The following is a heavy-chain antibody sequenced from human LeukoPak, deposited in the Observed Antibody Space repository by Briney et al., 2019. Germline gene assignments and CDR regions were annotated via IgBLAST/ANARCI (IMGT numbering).Heavy chain of an antibody. V-gene: IGHV6-1*01. CDR2: TYYMSKWYY. CDR1: GDSVSSNSAT. J-gene: IGHJ4*02. CDR3: ARGWEYSSGWYYFDS. D-gene: IGHD6-19*01. Sequence: SQTLSLTCAISGDSVSSNSATWNWIRQSPSRGLEWLGRTYYMSKWYYDYAVSVRSRINVNPDTSKNQFSLRLNSVTPEDTAVYYCARGWEYSSGWYYFDSWGQGTLVTVSS.